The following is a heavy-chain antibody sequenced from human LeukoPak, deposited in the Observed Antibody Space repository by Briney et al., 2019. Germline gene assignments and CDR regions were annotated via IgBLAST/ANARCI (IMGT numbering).Heavy chain of an antibody. CDR3: AKDPGGDVLLNWYFDL. CDR1: GFTFSSYG. V-gene: IGHV3-30*18. CDR2: ISYDGSNK. J-gene: IGHJ2*01. Sequence: GGSLRLSCAASGFTFSSYGMHWVRQALGKGLEWVAVISYDGSNKYYADSVKGRFTISRDNSKNTLYLQMNSLRAEDTAVYYCAKDPGGDVLLNWYFDLWGRGTLVTVSS. D-gene: IGHD3-16*01.